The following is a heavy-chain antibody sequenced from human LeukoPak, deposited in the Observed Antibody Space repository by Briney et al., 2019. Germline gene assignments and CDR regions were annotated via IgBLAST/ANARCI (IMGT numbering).Heavy chain of an antibody. CDR2: IWFDGSNQ. J-gene: IGHJ4*02. V-gene: IGHV3-33*01. D-gene: IGHD6-6*01. CDR3: ARARWQLVPYFDS. CDR1: GLTFSRYG. Sequence: PGGSLRLSCAASGLTFSRYGMHWVRQAPGKGLEWVAVIWFDGSNQYYADSVKGRFTISRDNSMSMLYVQMDSLKVEDTAVYFCARARWQLVPYFDSWGQGTLVTVSS.